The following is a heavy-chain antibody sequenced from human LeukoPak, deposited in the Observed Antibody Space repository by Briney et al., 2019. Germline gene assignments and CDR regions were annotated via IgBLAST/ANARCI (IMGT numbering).Heavy chain of an antibody. V-gene: IGHV4-59*01. CDR3: ARGRWSSGWFDY. CDR2: IYYSGST. CDR1: GGSISSYY. J-gene: IGHJ4*02. Sequence: TSETLSLTCTVSGGSISSYYWNWIRRPPGKGLEWIGYIYYSGSTNYNPSLKSRVTISVDTSKNQFSLKLSSVTAADTAVYYCARGRWSSGWFDYWGQGTLVTVSS. D-gene: IGHD6-19*01.